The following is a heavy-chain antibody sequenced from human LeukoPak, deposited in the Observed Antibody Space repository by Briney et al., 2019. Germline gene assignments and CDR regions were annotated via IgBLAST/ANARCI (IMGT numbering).Heavy chain of an antibody. CDR2: ISSSSSYI. J-gene: IGHJ4*02. CDR1: GFTFSSYS. CDR3: ARDRYGDNAFDY. D-gene: IGHD4-23*01. V-gene: IGHV3-21*01. Sequence: GGSLRLSCAASGFTFSSYSITWVRQTPGKGLEWVSSISSSSSYIYYADSVKGRFTISRDNAKNSLYLQMNSLRAEDTAVYYCARDRYGDNAFDYWGQGTLVTVSS.